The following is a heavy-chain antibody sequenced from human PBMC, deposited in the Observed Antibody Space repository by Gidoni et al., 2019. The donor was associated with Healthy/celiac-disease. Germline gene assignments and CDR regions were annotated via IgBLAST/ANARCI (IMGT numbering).Heavy chain of an antibody. Sequence: QVTLRESGPALVKPTQTLTLTCTFSGFSLSTSGMCVSWIRQPPGKALEWLALIDWDDDKYYSTSLKTRLTISKDTSKNQVVLTMTNMDPVDTATYYCARHRQWLVRGGWFDPWGQGTLVTVSS. CDR3: ARHRQWLVRGGWFDP. J-gene: IGHJ5*02. CDR1: GFSLSTSGMC. D-gene: IGHD6-19*01. V-gene: IGHV2-70*01. CDR2: IDWDDDK.